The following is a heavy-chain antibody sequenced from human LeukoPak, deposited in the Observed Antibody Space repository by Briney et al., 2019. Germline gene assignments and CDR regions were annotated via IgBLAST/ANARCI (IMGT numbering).Heavy chain of an antibody. CDR1: GFTFSSYG. CDR3: AKDGKWELLIDY. CDR2: ISYDGSNK. J-gene: IGHJ4*02. Sequence: GGSLRLSCGASGFTFSSYGMHWVRQAPGKGLEWVAVISYDGSNKYYADSVKGRFTISRDNSKNTLYLQMNSLRAEDTAVYYCAKDGKWELLIDYWGQGTLVTVSS. V-gene: IGHV3-30*18. D-gene: IGHD1-26*01.